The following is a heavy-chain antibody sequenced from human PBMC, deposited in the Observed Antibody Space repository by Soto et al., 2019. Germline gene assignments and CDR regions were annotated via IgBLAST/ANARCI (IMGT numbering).Heavy chain of an antibody. CDR2: ITAYNGDT. D-gene: IGHD2-2*02. CDR3: ARGGQYRYFDY. Sequence: GPGVKKPGASVKVSCKASGYPFTIYGISWVRQAPGQGLEWMGWITAYNGDTKNAQKFQGRVTMTTDTSTSTAYMELRSLRSDDTAVYYCARGGQYRYFDYWGQGTLVTVSS. CDR1: GYPFTIYG. J-gene: IGHJ4*02. V-gene: IGHV1-18*01.